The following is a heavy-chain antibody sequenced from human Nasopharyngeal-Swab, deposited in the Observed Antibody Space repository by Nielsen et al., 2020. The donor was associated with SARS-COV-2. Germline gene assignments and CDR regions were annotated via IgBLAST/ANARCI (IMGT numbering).Heavy chain of an antibody. CDR1: GFSFSTYT. J-gene: IGHJ5*02. CDR3: VRARRFYGDYNTEAVS. V-gene: IGHV3-48*02. D-gene: IGHD4-17*01. Sequence: GGSLRLSCAASGFSFSTYTMNWVRQAPGKGLEWVSYISSGGSTTYYADSVKGRFTISRDNAKSSLYLQMNSLRDEDTAVYYCVRARRFYGDYNTEAVSWGQGTLVTVSS. CDR2: ISSGGSTT.